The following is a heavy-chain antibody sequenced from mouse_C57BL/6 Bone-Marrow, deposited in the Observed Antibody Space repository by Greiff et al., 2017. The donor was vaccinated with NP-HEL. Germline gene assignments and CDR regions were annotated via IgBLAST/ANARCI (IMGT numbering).Heavy chain of an antibody. CDR3: ARLLRYYFDY. CDR1: GFTFSDYY. J-gene: IGHJ2*01. Sequence: EVKLVESGGGLVQPGGSLKLSCAASGFTFSDYYMYWVRQTPEKRLEWVAYISNGGGSTYYPDTVKGRFTISRDNAKNTLYLQMSRLKSEDTAMYYCARLLRYYFDYWGQGTTLTVSS. D-gene: IGHD1-1*01. CDR2: ISNGGGST. V-gene: IGHV5-12*01.